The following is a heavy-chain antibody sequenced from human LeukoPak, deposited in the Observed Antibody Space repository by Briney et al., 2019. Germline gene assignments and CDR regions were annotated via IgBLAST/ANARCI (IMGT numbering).Heavy chain of an antibody. J-gene: IGHJ6*02. CDR3: ARVYFYGLDV. V-gene: IGHV4-30-4*01. CDR1: GGSISSGDYY. CDR2: IYYSGST. Sequence: SETLSLTCIDSGGSISSGDYYWSWLRQSPGKGLEWIGYIYYSGSTHYNPSLKSRVSILRDTSKNRFSLKLSSVIAADTAVYYCARVYFYGLDVWGQGTTVTVSS.